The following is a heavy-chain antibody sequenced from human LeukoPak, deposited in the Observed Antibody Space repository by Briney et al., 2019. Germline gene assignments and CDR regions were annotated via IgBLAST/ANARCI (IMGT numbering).Heavy chain of an antibody. D-gene: IGHD6-25*01. CDR2: ISSSSSTI. J-gene: IGHJ4*02. CDR1: GFTFSSYS. Sequence: GGSLRLSCAASGFTFSSYSMNWVRQAPGKGLEWVSYISSSSSTIYYADSVKGRFTISRDNAKNSLYLQMNSLRAEDTAVYYCARSVHQADEFPAPFDYWGQGTLVTVSS. CDR3: ARSVHQADEFPAPFDY. V-gene: IGHV3-48*01.